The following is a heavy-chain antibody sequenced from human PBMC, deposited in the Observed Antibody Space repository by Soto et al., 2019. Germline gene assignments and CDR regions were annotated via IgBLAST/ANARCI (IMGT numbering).Heavy chain of an antibody. CDR2: INPDNGDT. CDR1: GYTFSNFG. J-gene: IGHJ6*03. D-gene: IGHD3-16*01. CDR3: ARRVRVSASPDYNTDV. Sequence: VQLVQSGAEVKKPGASLKVSCKASGYTFSNFGVSWVRQAPGQGLEWIGWINPDNGDTNYGEKFQRRATMTTDTSMNKAYVEARGLRSDNTAGYYRARRVRVSASPDYNTDVWGEGTTVTV. V-gene: IGHV1-18*01.